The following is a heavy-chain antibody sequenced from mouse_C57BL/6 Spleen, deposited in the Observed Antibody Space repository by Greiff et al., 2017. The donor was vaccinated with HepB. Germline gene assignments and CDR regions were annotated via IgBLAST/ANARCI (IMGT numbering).Heavy chain of an antibody. J-gene: IGHJ2*01. Sequence: EVKLQESGGGLVKPGGSLKLSCAASGFTFSSYTMSWVRQTPEKRLEWVATISGGGGNTYYPDSVKGRFTISRDNAKNTLYLQMSSLRSEDTALYYCARRSYYAHFDYWGQGTTLTVSS. CDR2: ISGGGGNT. CDR1: GFTFSSYT. D-gene: IGHD2-1*01. CDR3: ARRSYYAHFDY. V-gene: IGHV5-9*01.